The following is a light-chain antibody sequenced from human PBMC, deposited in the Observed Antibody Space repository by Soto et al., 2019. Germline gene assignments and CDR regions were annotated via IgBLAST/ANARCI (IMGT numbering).Light chain of an antibody. V-gene: IGKV3-20*01. CDR1: QSVSSSY. CDR2: GAS. CDR3: QQYGSSPLT. Sequence: EIVLTQSPGTLSLSPGERATLSCRASQSVSSSYLAWYQQKPGQAPRLLIYGASSRATGIPDRFSGSGSGTDFTLNISRLEPEDFAVYSFQQYGSSPLTFGGGTKVEIK. J-gene: IGKJ4*01.